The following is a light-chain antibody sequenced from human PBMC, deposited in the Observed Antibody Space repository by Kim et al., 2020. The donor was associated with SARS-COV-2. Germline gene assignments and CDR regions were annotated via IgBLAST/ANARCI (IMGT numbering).Light chain of an antibody. CDR3: AAWDDSLNSVV. CDR1: SSNSGSNA. V-gene: IGLV1-44*01. J-gene: IGLJ2*01. Sequence: GRSVTITCPGSSSNSGSNAVNFYQQLPGTAPKLPIFSSNQRPSGVPDRFSGSKSGTSASLAISGLQSEDEADYYCAAWDDSLNSVVFGGGTQLTVL. CDR2: SSN.